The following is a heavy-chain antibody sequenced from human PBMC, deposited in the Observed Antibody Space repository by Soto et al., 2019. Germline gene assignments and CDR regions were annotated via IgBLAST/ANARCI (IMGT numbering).Heavy chain of an antibody. V-gene: IGHV3-48*01. D-gene: IGHD3-16*01. CDR1: GFTFSSYS. CDR2: ISSSSSTI. Sequence: GSLRLSCAASGFTFSSYSMNWVRQAPGKGLEWVSYISSSSSTIYYADSVQGRFTISRDNAKNSLYLQMNSLRAEDTAVYYCASAPRPSDYDYIWGPHAFDIWGQGTMVTVSS. J-gene: IGHJ3*02. CDR3: ASAPRPSDYDYIWGPHAFDI.